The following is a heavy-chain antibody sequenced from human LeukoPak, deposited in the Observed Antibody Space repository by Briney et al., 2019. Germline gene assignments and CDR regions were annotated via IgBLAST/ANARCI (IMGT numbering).Heavy chain of an antibody. Sequence: ASVKVSCKASGYTFTSYYMHWVRQAPGQGLEWMGLINPSGGRTTYAQKFQGRVTMTRDTSTSTVYMELSSLRSEDTAVYYCARSSGRSPNRDYMDVWGKGTTVTISS. J-gene: IGHJ6*03. CDR3: ARSSGRSPNRDYMDV. V-gene: IGHV1-46*01. D-gene: IGHD1-14*01. CDR1: GYTFTSYY. CDR2: INPSGGRT.